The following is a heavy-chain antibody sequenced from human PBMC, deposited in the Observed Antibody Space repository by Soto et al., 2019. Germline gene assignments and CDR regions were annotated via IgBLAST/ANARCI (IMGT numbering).Heavy chain of an antibody. CDR1: GGSISNGGYY. Sequence: PSETLSLTCTVSGGSISNGGYYWSWIRQHPGKGLEWIGYIYYSGSTYYDPSLKSRVTISVDTSKNQFSLKMSSVTAADTAVYYCARRSSNYGFFDYWGQGTLVTVSS. CDR2: IYYSGST. J-gene: IGHJ4*02. V-gene: IGHV4-31*03. D-gene: IGHD4-17*01. CDR3: ARRSSNYGFFDY.